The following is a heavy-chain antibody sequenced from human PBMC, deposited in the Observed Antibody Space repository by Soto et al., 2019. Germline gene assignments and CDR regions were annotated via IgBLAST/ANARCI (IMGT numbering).Heavy chain of an antibody. D-gene: IGHD3-3*01. J-gene: IGHJ6*02. CDR3: ARPNYDFWSGYHLYYYYYGMDV. Sequence: SVKVSCKASGGTFSSYASSWVRQAPGQGLEWMGGIIPIFGTANYAQKFQGRVTITADESTSTAYMELSSLRSEDTAVYYCARPNYDFWSGYHLYYYYYGMDVWGQGTTVTVSS. CDR1: GGTFSSYA. V-gene: IGHV1-69*13. CDR2: IIPIFGTA.